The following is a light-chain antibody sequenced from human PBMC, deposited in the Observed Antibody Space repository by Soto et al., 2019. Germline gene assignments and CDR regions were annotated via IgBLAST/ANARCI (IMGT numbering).Light chain of an antibody. CDR2: EVS. V-gene: IGLV2-14*01. CDR3: SSYTSSSTL. CDR1: SSDVGSYNY. J-gene: IGLJ1*01. Sequence: QSALPQPASVSGSPGQSITISCTGTSSDVGSYNYVSWYQQHPGKAPKLMIYEVSDRPSGISSRFSGSKSGNTASLTISGLQTEDEADYYCSSYTSSSTLFGTGTKV.